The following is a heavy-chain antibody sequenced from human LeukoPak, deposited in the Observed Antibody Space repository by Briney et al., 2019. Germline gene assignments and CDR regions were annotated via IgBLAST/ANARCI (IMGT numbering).Heavy chain of an antibody. D-gene: IGHD6-13*01. J-gene: IGHJ4*02. Sequence: GGSLRLSCAASGFTFSSYSVNWVRQAPGKGLEWVSYISSSSSTIYYADSVKGRFTISGDNAKNSLYLQMNSLRAEDTAVYYCARDWGIAADYWGQGTLVTVSS. CDR1: GFTFSSYS. CDR3: ARDWGIAADY. CDR2: ISSSSSTI. V-gene: IGHV3-48*04.